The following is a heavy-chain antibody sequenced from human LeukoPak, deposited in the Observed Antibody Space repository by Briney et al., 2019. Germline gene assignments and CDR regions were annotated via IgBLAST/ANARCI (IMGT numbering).Heavy chain of an antibody. CDR1: GFTFSSYG. CDR3: SKDKEHCTRKCPAFDY. CDR2: ISYDGSSE. V-gene: IGHV3-30*18. D-gene: IGHD2/OR15-2a*01. Sequence: GSLRLCCAASGFTFSSYGMQWVRQAPGKGLEWVAVISYDGSSEYFADSVKGRFTISRDNSKNTLYLHMNSLRPEDTAVYYFSKDKEHCTRKCPAFDYWGPRVLVTVSS. J-gene: IGHJ4*02.